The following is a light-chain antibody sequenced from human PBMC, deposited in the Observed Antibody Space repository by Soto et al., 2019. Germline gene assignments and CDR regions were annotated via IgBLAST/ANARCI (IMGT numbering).Light chain of an antibody. CDR3: QQYYDTPLT. Sequence: DIVMTQSPDYLAVSLGERATINCKSSQSLLYSSNNRNYLAWYQQRPGQPPKLLIYWASTRESGVPDRFSGSGSGTDFTLTISSLQAEDVAVYYCQQYYDTPLTFGGGTKVEIK. CDR2: WAS. CDR1: QSLLYSSNNRNY. V-gene: IGKV4-1*01. J-gene: IGKJ4*01.